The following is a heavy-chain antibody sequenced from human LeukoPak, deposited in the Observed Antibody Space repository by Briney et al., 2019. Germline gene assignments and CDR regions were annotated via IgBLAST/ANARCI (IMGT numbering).Heavy chain of an antibody. CDR2: ISYTGTT. CDR3: ARGGPRRDGYNLDY. CDR1: GGSFSAYYY. D-gene: IGHD5-24*01. J-gene: IGHJ4*02. V-gene: IGHV4-59*01. Sequence: SETLSLTCAVFGGSFSAYYYWSWIRQPPGKGLEYIGHISYTGTTNYNPSLKSRITISVDTSKNQFSLKLSSVTAADTAVYYCARGGPRRDGYNLDYWGQGTLVTVSS.